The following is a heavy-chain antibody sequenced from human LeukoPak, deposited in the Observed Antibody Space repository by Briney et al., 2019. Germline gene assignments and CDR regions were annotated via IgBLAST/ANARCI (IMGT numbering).Heavy chain of an antibody. CDR1: GFTFSSYS. CDR2: ISSSSSTI. J-gene: IGHJ6*02. Sequence: GGSLRLSCAASGFTFSSYSMNWVRQAPGKGLEWVSYISSSSSTIYYADSVKGRFTISRDNAENSLDLQMNSLRDEDTAVYYCARDRSYYGMDVWGQGTTVTVSS. CDR3: ARDRSYYGMDV. V-gene: IGHV3-48*02.